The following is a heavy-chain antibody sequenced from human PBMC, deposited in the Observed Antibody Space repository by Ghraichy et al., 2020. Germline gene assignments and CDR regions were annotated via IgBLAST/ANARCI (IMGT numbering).Heavy chain of an antibody. Sequence: SETLSLTCAVYGGSFSGYYWSWIRQPPGKGLEWIGEINHSGSTNYNPSLKSRVTISVDTSKNQFSLKLSSVTAADTAVYYCARGNPVRVRGAKTYYYYYGRDVWGQGTTVTVSS. CDR3: ARGNPVRVRGAKTYYYYYGRDV. D-gene: IGHD3-10*01. V-gene: IGHV4-34*01. J-gene: IGHJ6*02. CDR2: INHSGST. CDR1: GGSFSGYY.